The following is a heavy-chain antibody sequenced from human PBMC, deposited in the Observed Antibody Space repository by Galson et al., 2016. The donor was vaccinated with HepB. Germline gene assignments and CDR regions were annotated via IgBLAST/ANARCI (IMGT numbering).Heavy chain of an antibody. CDR1: GFTFSDYC. J-gene: IGHJ4*02. V-gene: IGHV3-7*01. CDR2: INPDGSDI. Sequence: SLRLSCAASGFTFSDYCMSWIRQVPGKGLEWVAHINPDGSDIYYVDSVKGRFTISSDNSKNTLYLQMNTLRPEDTAVFFWAKDQGSASGWSGAFDSWGQGTLVTVSS. CDR3: AKDQGSASGWSGAFDS. D-gene: IGHD6-19*01.